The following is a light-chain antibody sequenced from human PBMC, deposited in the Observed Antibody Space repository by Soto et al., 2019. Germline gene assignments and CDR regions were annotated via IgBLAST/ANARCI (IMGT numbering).Light chain of an antibody. CDR2: GAS. Sequence: EIPLPQSPGTLSLSRCEIASLLGRASQFVSSRSLAWYQQRPGQAPRLLIYGASNRATGIPGRFSASGSGTDFTLTITPLEPEDSAVYFCQQYGNSPITFGQGTRLEIK. J-gene: IGKJ5*01. CDR3: QQYGNSPIT. CDR1: QFVSSRS. V-gene: IGKV3-20*01.